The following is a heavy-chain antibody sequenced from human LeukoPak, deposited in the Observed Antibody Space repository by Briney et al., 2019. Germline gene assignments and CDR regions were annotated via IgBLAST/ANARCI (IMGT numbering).Heavy chain of an antibody. D-gene: IGHD3-10*01. V-gene: IGHV1-69*05. Sequence: SVKVSCKASGGTFSSYAISWVRQAPGQGLEWMGRIIPIFGTANCAQKFQGRVTITTDESTSTAYMELSSLRSEDTAVYYCASGTYYYGSGSFFWGQGTLVTVSS. CDR3: ASGTYYYGSGSFF. J-gene: IGHJ4*02. CDR2: IIPIFGTA. CDR1: GGTFSSYA.